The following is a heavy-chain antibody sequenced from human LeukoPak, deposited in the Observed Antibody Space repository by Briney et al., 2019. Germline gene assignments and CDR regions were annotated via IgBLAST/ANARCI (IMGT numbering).Heavy chain of an antibody. V-gene: IGHV3-9*03. CDR2: ISWNSGSI. Sequence: PGRSLRLSCAASGFTFDDYAMHWVRQAPGKGLEWVSGISWNSGSIGYADSVKGRFTISRDNGKNSLYLQMNSLTAEEMVLYFCAKDVVPVQGFLDYWNRETLVTVYS. D-gene: IGHD2-15*01. CDR3: AKDVVPVQGFLDY. CDR1: GFTFDDYA. J-gene: IGHJ4*02.